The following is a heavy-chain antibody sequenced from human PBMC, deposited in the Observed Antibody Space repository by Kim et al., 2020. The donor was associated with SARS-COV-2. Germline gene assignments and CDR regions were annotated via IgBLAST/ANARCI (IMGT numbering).Heavy chain of an antibody. V-gene: IGHV4-59*08. CDR3: ARHHDXSSGYLDYYYIDA. D-gene: IGHD3-22*01. Sequence: SETLSLTCTVSGGSISSYYWSWIRQPPGKGLEWIGYIYYSGSTNYNPSLKSRVTXTVDTSKNQFSLQLSSXTAADKAVYYCARHHDXSSGYLDYYYIDAWGQGTXVTVSS. J-gene: IGHJ6*03. CDR2: IYYSGST. CDR1: GGSISSYY.